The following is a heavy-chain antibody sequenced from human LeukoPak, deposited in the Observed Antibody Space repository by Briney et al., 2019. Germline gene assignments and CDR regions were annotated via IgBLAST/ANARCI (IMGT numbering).Heavy chain of an antibody. Sequence: ASVKVSCKASGYTFTSYAMHWVRQAPGQRLEWMGWVNAGNGNTKYSQKFQGRVTITRDTSASTAYMELSSLRSEDTAVYYCASLYDSSGYYYSEAFDYWGQGTLVTVPS. CDR2: VNAGNGNT. D-gene: IGHD3-22*01. CDR3: ASLYDSSGYYYSEAFDY. J-gene: IGHJ4*02. V-gene: IGHV1-3*01. CDR1: GYTFTSYA.